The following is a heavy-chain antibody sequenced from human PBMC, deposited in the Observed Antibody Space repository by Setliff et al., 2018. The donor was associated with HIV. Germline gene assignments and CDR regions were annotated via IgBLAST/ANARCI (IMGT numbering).Heavy chain of an antibody. CDR1: LYSFTIYT. Sequence: SFNFSFNSSLYSFTIYTIHWVRQAPGQRLQWMGWVNAGDGTAKYSQKFQGRLTVTRDTSASTAYMELSSLRSEDTAVYYCARDRGSGWYDWFDPWGQGTLVTVSS. V-gene: IGHV1-3*01. D-gene: IGHD6-19*01. CDR2: VNAGDGTA. J-gene: IGHJ5*02. CDR3: ARDRGSGWYDWFDP.